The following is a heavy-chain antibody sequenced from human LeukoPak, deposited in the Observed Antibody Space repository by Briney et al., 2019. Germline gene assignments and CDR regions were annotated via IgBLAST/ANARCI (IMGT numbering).Heavy chain of an antibody. J-gene: IGHJ3*02. V-gene: IGHV3-48*04. CDR1: GFTFSSYS. CDR3: ASGRTDYGALPGTDAFDI. D-gene: IGHD4-17*01. Sequence: PGGSLRLSCAASGFTFSSYSMNWVRQAPGKGLEWVSYINSSSSTIYYADSVKGRFTISRDNAKNSLYLQMNSLRAEDTAVYYCASGRTDYGALPGTDAFDIWGQGTMVTVSS. CDR2: INSSSSTI.